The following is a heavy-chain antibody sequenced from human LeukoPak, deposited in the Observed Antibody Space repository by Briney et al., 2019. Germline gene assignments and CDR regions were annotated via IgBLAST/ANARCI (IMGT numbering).Heavy chain of an antibody. CDR1: GFTFSSYA. Sequence: GGSLRLSCAASGFTFSSYAMSWVRQAPGKGLEWVSAISGSGGSTYYADSVKGRFTISIDNSKNTLYLQMNSLRAEDTAVYYCAKLVGYSYGYFDYWGQGTLVTVSS. CDR3: AKLVGYSYGYFDY. V-gene: IGHV3-23*01. J-gene: IGHJ4*02. D-gene: IGHD5-18*01. CDR2: ISGSGGST.